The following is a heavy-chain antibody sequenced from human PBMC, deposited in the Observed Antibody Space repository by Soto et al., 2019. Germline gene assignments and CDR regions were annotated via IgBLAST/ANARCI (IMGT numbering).Heavy chain of an antibody. V-gene: IGHV1-69*13. Sequence: GASVKVSCKASGGTFSSYAISWVRQAPGQRLEWMGGIIPIFGTANYAQKFQGRVTITADESTSTAYMELSSLRSEDTAVYYCARREVGATTRYYYYGMDVWGQGTTVTVSS. J-gene: IGHJ6*02. CDR2: IIPIFGTA. CDR3: ARREVGATTRYYYYGMDV. CDR1: GGTFSSYA. D-gene: IGHD1-26*01.